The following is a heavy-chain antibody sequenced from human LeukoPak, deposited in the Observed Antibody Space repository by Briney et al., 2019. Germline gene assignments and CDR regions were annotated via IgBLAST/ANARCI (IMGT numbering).Heavy chain of an antibody. J-gene: IGHJ3*02. CDR1: GDSVSTNSAA. Sequence: SQTLSLTCATSGDSVSTNSAAWNWVRQSPSRGLEWLGRTYYRSKWYNDYAISVKSRITLNPDTSKNQLSLQLSSVTPEDTAVYFCAREGPDAFDIWGQGTVVTVSS. CDR2: TYYRSKWYN. V-gene: IGHV6-1*01. CDR3: AREGPDAFDI.